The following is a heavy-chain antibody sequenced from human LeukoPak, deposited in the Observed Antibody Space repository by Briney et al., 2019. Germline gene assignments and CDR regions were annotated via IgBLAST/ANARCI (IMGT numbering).Heavy chain of an antibody. CDR3: AKDSSSGYYFDY. Sequence: QPGGSLRLSCAASGFTFSSYGMHCVRQAPGKGLEWVAVILSDGSKEFYADSVKGRFTISRDNSKNTLYLQMNSLRAEDTAVYYCAKDSSSGYYFDYWGQGTLVTVSS. J-gene: IGHJ4*02. CDR1: GFTFSSYG. V-gene: IGHV3-33*06. CDR2: ILSDGSKE. D-gene: IGHD3-22*01.